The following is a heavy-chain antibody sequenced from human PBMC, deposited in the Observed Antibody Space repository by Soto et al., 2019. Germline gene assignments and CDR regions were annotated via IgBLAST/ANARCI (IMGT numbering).Heavy chain of an antibody. CDR1: GFTFGSYA. CDR3: ARVREYYGSGSDDYYYYYMDV. CDR2: IGDRGHNT. J-gene: IGHJ6*03. V-gene: IGHV3-23*01. D-gene: IGHD3-10*01. Sequence: PGGSLRLSCAASGFTFGSYAMGWVRQAPGKGLEWVSAIGDRGHNTYYADSVKGRFTISRDNAKNSLYLQMNSLRAEDTALYHCARVREYYGSGSDDYYYYYMDVWGKGTTVTVSS.